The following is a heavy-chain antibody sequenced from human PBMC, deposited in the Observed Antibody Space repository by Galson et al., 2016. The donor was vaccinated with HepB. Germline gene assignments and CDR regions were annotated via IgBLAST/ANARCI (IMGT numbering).Heavy chain of an antibody. Sequence: SVKVSCKASGYTFVSYDIHWVRQATGQGLEWMGWMNPNSGTAGYPQKFQGRITMTRNTSTSTVYMELSSLRSDDTAVYYCARAKSYSGSYQRGLGYWGQGTQVTVSA. J-gene: IGHJ4*02. D-gene: IGHD1-26*01. CDR3: ARAKSYSGSYQRGLGY. CDR1: GYTFVSYD. V-gene: IGHV1-8*01. CDR2: MNPNSGTA.